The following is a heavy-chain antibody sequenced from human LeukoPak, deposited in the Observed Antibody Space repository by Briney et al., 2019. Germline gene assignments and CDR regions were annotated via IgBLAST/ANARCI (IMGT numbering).Heavy chain of an antibody. D-gene: IGHD2-15*01. V-gene: IGHV3-49*03. J-gene: IGHJ4*02. CDR2: IRSKNYGGTT. CDR3: IRGGANTPFDY. CDR1: GFTFGDYT. Sequence: GSLRLSCTVFGFTFGDYTMSWFRQAPGRGLEWVGFIRSKNYGGTTEDAASVKGRFSISRDDSKSIAYLQMNSLKTEDTAVYYCIRGGANTPFDYWGQGTLVTVSS.